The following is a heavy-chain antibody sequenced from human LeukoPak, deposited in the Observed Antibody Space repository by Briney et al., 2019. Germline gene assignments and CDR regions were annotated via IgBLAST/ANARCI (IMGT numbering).Heavy chain of an antibody. CDR3: VRDSDASSGDWFDP. Sequence: SETLSLTCTVSGGSISSSPFYWGWIRQPPGKGLEWIGSIYCSGSTYYNPSLKSRVTISLDTSKNQFSLKLSSVTAADTAVYYCVRDSDASSGDWFDPWGQGTLVTVSS. J-gene: IGHJ5*01. V-gene: IGHV4-39*07. D-gene: IGHD6-6*01. CDR2: IYCSGST. CDR1: GGSISSSPFY.